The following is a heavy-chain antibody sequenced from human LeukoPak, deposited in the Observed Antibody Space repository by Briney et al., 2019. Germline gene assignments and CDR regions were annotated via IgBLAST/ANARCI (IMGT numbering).Heavy chain of an antibody. CDR3: ARQAGGFDSGSYLEF. CDR1: GYSFTSYW. V-gene: IGHV5-51*01. CDR2: IYPGDSDT. D-gene: IGHD3-10*01. Sequence: GESLKISCKGSGYSFTSYWIAWVRQMPGKGLEWMGIIYPGDSDTRYSPSFQGQVTFSADKSISTAFLQWTSLKASDTAMYYCARQAGGFDSGSYLEFWGQGTLVTVSS. J-gene: IGHJ4*02.